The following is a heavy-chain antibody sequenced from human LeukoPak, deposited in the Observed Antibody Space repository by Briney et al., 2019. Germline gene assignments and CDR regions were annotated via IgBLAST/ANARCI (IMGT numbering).Heavy chain of an antibody. Sequence: AGGSLRLSCAASGFTFSSYAMSCVRQAPGKGLEWVSAISGSGGSTYYTDSVKGRFTISRDNSKNTLYLQMNSLRAEDTAVYYCAKDPNEGYCSGGSCYWGYYYGMDVWGQGTTVTVSS. J-gene: IGHJ6*02. V-gene: IGHV3-23*01. CDR1: GFTFSSYA. D-gene: IGHD2-15*01. CDR3: AKDPNEGYCSGGSCYWGYYYGMDV. CDR2: ISGSGGST.